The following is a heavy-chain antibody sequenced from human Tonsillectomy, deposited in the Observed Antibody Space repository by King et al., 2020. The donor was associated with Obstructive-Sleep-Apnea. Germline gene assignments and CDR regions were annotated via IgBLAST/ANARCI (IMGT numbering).Heavy chain of an antibody. V-gene: IGHV4-39*07. CDR3: ASKPDIVVVVAADYYFDY. J-gene: IGHJ4*02. CDR2: IYYSGTT. Sequence: QLQESGPGLVKPSETLSLTCTVSGDSISSSRYYWGWIRQPPGKGLEWIGSIYYSGTTYFNPSLKSRVTISVDTSKNQFSLKLSSVTAADTAVYYWASKPDIVVVVAADYYFDYWGQGTLVTVSS. CDR1: GDSISSSRYY. D-gene: IGHD2-15*01.